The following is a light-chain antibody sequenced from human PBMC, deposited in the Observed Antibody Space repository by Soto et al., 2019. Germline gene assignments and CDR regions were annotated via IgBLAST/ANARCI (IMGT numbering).Light chain of an antibody. CDR1: QSVSSY. CDR3: QQRSNWPALT. J-gene: IGKJ4*01. CDR2: DAS. Sequence: EIVLTQSPATLSLSPGERATLSCRASQSVSSYLAWYQQKPGQAPRLLIYDASNMATAIPARFSGSGSGTDFTLTISSLEHEDFAVYYCQQRSNWPALTFGGGTKVEIK. V-gene: IGKV3-11*01.